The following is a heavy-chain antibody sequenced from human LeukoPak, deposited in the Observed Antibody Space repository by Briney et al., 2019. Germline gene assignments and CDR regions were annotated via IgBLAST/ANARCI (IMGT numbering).Heavy chain of an antibody. CDR3: ARQAVVVAALLDC. D-gene: IGHD2-15*01. CDR2: IYYSGST. Sequence: PSETLSLTCTVSGGSISSSSYYCGWIRQPPGKGLEWIGNIYYSGSTYYNPSPMSRVTISVDTSKNHFSLKLSSVTAADTAVYYCARQAVVVAALLDCWGQGTLVTVSS. V-gene: IGHV4-39*01. J-gene: IGHJ4*02. CDR1: GGSISSSSYY.